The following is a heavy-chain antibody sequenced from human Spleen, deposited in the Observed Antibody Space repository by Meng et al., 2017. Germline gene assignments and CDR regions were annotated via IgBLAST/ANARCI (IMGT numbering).Heavy chain of an antibody. CDR2: INPNSGAT. Sequence: QGQLVQSGTEVKKPGASVKVSCKASGYTFTDFYIHWVRQAPGHGLEWMGRINPNSGATTSTQTFQGRVTLTRDTSISSAYMELSGLTSDDTAVYFCARGMGPFDYWGQGTLVTVSS. CDR3: ARGMGPFDY. D-gene: IGHD6-13*01. J-gene: IGHJ4*02. CDR1: GYTFTDFY. V-gene: IGHV1-2*06.